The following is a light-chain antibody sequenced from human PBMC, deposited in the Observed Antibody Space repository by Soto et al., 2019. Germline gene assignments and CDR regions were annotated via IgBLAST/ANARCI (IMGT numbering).Light chain of an antibody. Sequence: QAVVTQEPSFSVSPGGTVTLTCGLSSGSVSTSYYPSWYQQTPGQAPRTLIYSTNTRSSGVPDRFSGSILGNKAALTITGAQADDESEYYCVLYMGSGYVVFGGGTKVTVL. CDR2: STN. V-gene: IGLV8-61*01. J-gene: IGLJ2*01. CDR3: VLYMGSGYVV. CDR1: SGSVSTSYY.